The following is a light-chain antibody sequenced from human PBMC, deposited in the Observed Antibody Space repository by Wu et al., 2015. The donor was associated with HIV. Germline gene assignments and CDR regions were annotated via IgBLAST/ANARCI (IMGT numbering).Light chain of an antibody. J-gene: IGKJ1*01. CDR2: CI. CDR3: QHYGSSQWT. CDR1: QSVSSSF. V-gene: IGKV3-20*01. Sequence: CRASQSVSSSFLAWYQQRPGQSPRLLHLWCIQQGHWHPRQVQWQWVWTDFTLTISTLKSEDFAVYYCQHYGSSQWTFGQGTRVEI.